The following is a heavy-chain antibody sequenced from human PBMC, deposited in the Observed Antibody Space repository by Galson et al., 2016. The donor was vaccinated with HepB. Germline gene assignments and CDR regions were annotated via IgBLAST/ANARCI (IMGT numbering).Heavy chain of an antibody. J-gene: IGHJ3*02. V-gene: IGHV3-74*01. CDR2: INSDGSTT. CDR3: ARGSSGTSPRAFDI. Sequence: WVRQVPGRGLVWVSRINSDGSTTNYADSVKGRFTISRDNAKNTLYLRMNSLRAEDTAVYYCARGSSGTSPRAFDIWGQGTMVTVSS. D-gene: IGHD1-26*01.